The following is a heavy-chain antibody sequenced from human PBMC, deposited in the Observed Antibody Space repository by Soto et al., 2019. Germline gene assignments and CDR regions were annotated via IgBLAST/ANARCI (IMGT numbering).Heavy chain of an antibody. CDR3: AKAAVIAPAREFDY. J-gene: IGHJ4*02. Sequence: QVQLVESGGGVVQPGRSLRLSCAASGFLFSSYGMHWVRQAPGKGLEWVAVISYDGNNKYYGDSVKGRFTISRDKSKKMVYLQMNNLRPEDTAVYYCAKAAVIAPAREFDYWGQGTLVTVSS. V-gene: IGHV3-30*18. D-gene: IGHD2-21*01. CDR2: ISYDGNNK. CDR1: GFLFSSYG.